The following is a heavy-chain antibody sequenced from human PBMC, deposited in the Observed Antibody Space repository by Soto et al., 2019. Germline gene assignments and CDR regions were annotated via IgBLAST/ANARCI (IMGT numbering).Heavy chain of an antibody. D-gene: IGHD3-9*01. CDR2: SFSSGGT. V-gene: IGHV3-53*01. Sequence: GGSLRLSCAAFGFTLDKYTMGWVRQAPGKGLEWVAESFSSGGTQYADSVKGRFTISRDNSRNMVFLQMNGLRVEDTALYCCARDREPDGIWTFDSWGQGALVTVSS. J-gene: IGHJ4*02. CDR1: GFTLDKYT. CDR3: ARDREPDGIWTFDS.